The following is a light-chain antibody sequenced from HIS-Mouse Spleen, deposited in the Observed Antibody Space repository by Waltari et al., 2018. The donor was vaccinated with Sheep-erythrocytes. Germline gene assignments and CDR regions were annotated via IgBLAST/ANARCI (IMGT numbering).Light chain of an antibody. V-gene: IGLV2-23*01. CDR1: SSDVGSYNL. CDR2: EGS. Sequence: QSALTQPASVSGSPGQSITISCTVTSSDVGSYNLVSWYQQHPGKAPKLMIYEGSKRPSGVSNRFSGSKSGNTASLTISGLQAEDEADYYCCSYAGSLNWVFGGGTKLTVL. CDR3: CSYAGSLNWV. J-gene: IGLJ3*02.